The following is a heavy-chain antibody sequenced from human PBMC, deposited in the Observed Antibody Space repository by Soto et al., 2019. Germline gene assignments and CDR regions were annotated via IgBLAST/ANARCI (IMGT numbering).Heavy chain of an antibody. J-gene: IGHJ5*01. CDR1: GISLSNAGLG. V-gene: IGHV2-26*04. D-gene: IGHD6-13*01. CDR2: IFSNDEK. Sequence: QVTVKESGPVLVKPTETLTLTCTVSGISLSNAGLGVSWIRQPPGKALEWLAHIFSNDEKSYSTSLKSRLTISKDSSKSQVVLTMTNIDPVDTATYYCASTYISSWYWFDPWGQRNPVTVS. CDR3: ASTYISSWYWFDP.